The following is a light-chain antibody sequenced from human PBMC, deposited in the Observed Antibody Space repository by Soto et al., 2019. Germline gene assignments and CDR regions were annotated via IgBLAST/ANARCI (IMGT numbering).Light chain of an antibody. J-gene: IGLJ2*01. V-gene: IGLV1-40*01. CDR2: GNT. CDR3: QSYDSSLRDLV. CDR1: SSNIGAGYA. Sequence: QSVLTQPPSVSGAPGQRVTMSCTGSSSNIGAGYAVHWYQQLPGTAPKLLIYGNTNRPSGVPDRFSGSKSGTSASLAITGLQAEDEADYYCQSYDSSLRDLVFGGGTKLTVL.